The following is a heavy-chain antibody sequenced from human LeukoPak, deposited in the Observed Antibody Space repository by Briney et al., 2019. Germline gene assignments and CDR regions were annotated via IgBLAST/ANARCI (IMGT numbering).Heavy chain of an antibody. CDR3: AKGGVGYDAQTYYYYYMDV. V-gene: IGHV4-59*01. D-gene: IGHD3-3*01. CDR2: IYYSGST. Sequence: SETLSLTCTVSGGSISSYYWSWIRQPPGKGLEWIGYIYYSGSTNYNPSLKSRVTISVDTSKNQFSLKLSSVTAADTAVYYCAKGGVGYDAQTYYYYYMDVWGKGTTVTVSS. CDR1: GGSISSYY. J-gene: IGHJ6*03.